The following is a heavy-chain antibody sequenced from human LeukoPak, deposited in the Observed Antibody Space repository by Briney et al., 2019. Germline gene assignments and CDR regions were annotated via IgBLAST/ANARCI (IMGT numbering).Heavy chain of an antibody. D-gene: IGHD3-22*01. CDR1: GFTFSSYW. CDR2: IKQDGSEK. CDR3: ARDRAAAWYYYDSSNAFDI. V-gene: IGHV3-7*01. Sequence: GGSLRLSCAASGFTFSSYWMSWVRQAPGKGLEWVANIKQDGSEKYYVDSVKGRFTISRDSAKNSLYLRMNSLRAEDTAVYYCARDRAAAWYYYDSSNAFDIWGQGTMVTVSS. J-gene: IGHJ3*02.